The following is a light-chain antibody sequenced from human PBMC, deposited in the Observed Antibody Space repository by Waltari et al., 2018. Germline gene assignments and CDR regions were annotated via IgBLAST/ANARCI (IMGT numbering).Light chain of an antibody. CDR2: EVS. J-gene: IGKJ1*01. CDR1: QSLLHSDGKTY. Sequence: DIVMTQTPLSLSVTPGQPASISCKSSQSLLHSDGKTYLFWYLQKPGQSPQLLMYEVSSRFSGVPERFSGSGSGTDFTLKISRVEAEDVGVYYCMQGTALRAFGQGTKVEIK. V-gene: IGKV2-29*03. CDR3: MQGTALRA.